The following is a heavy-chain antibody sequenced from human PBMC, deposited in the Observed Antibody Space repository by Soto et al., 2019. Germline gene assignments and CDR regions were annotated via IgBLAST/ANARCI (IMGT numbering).Heavy chain of an antibody. J-gene: IGHJ6*02. CDR3: ARVGVVVAYYGMDV. Sequence: LRLSCAASGFTFSSYAMHWVRQAPGKGLEWVAVISYDGSNKYYADSVKGRFTISRDNSKNTLYLQMNSLRAEDTAVYYCARVGVVVAYYGMDVWGQGTTVTVSS. CDR1: GFTFSSYA. D-gene: IGHD2-15*01. CDR2: ISYDGSNK. V-gene: IGHV3-30-3*01.